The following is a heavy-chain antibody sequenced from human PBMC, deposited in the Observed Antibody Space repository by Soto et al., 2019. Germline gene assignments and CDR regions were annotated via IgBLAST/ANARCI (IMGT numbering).Heavy chain of an antibody. J-gene: IGHJ4*02. CDR1: GFTFSSYA. CDR2: ISGSGGST. Sequence: EVQLLESGGGLVQPGGSLRLSCSASGFTFSSYAMCWVRQPPGKGLEWVSAISGSGGSTYYADSVKGRFNISRDNSKNTLYLQINSLGAEDKAVYYCAKASHIVASPNIDYWGQGTLVTVSS. D-gene: IGHD5-12*01. V-gene: IGHV3-23*01. CDR3: AKASHIVASPNIDY.